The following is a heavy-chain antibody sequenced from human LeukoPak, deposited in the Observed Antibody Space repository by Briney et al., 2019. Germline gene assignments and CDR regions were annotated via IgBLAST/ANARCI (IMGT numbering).Heavy chain of an antibody. J-gene: IGHJ6*04. V-gene: IGHV3-21*01. CDR1: EFTFSTHS. CDR2: ISSSSSYI. D-gene: IGHD3-9*01. CDR3: ARGRLYYDILTDYSYYYGMDV. Sequence: KTGGSLRLSCAASEFTFSTHSMNWVRQAPGKGLEWVSSISSSSSYIYYADSVKGRFTISRDNAKNSLYLQMNGLRAEGTAVYYCARGRLYYDILTDYSYYYGMDVWGKGTTVTVSS.